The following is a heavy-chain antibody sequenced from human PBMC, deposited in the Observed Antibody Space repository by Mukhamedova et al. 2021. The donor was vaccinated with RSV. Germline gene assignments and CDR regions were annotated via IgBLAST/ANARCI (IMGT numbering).Heavy chain of an antibody. D-gene: IGHD6-19*01. CDR3: AKIRTMGGSRCWSCFYY. V-gene: IGHV3-23*01. CDR2: ISGSGSST. Sequence: VEWVSAISGSGSSTYYADSVKGWFTNSRDNLKNTLYLQMNSLRADDTAVYYCAKIRTMGGSRCWSCFYYWRQGTLVTASS. J-gene: IGHJ4*02.